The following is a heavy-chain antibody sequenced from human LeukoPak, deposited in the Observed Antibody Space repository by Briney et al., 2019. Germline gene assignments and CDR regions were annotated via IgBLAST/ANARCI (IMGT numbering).Heavy chain of an antibody. Sequence: GGSLRLACVVSESTDRRHFMNWVRQPPGKGLEWVSSISSNGNNKHYIDSVKGRFTISRDNARNSVYLEMNSLRDEDTAVYYCARALGSSHVRSSPWDYFYDYIDVWGKGTTVTVSS. V-gene: IGHV3-21*01. CDR1: ESTDRRHF. CDR2: ISSNGNNK. J-gene: IGHJ6*03. D-gene: IGHD2-15*01. CDR3: ARALGSSHVRSSPWDYFYDYIDV.